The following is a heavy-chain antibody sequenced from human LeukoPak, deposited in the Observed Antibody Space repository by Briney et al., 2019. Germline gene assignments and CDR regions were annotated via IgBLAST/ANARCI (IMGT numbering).Heavy chain of an antibody. J-gene: IGHJ4*02. D-gene: IGHD5-18*01. CDR2: IIPILGIA. CDR1: GGTFSSYA. CDR3: ARGLVDTAMVSNY. Sequence: LRASVTVSCKASGGTFSSYAISWVRQAPGQGLEWMGRIIPILGIANYAQKFQGRVTITADKSTSTAYMELSSLRSEDTAVYYCARGLVDTAMVSNYWGQGTLVTVSS. V-gene: IGHV1-69*04.